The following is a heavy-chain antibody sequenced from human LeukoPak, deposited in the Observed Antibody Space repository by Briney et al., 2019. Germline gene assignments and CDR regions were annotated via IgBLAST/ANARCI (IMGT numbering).Heavy chain of an antibody. D-gene: IGHD2/OR15-2a*01. V-gene: IGHV3-21*01. J-gene: IGHJ4*02. CDR2: INNVASHI. CDR1: GFTFSNSA. CDR3: ARDPTHYLRYGYFDS. Sequence: PGGSLRLSCAAPGFTFSNSAMNWVRQAPGRGLEWVSSINNVASHIYYAESVKGRFTISRDNAKNSVSLQMNNLRAEDTAVYYCARDPTHYLRYGYFDSWGQGILVTVSS.